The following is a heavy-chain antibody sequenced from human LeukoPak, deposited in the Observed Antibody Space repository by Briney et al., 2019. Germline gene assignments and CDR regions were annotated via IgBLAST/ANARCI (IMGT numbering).Heavy chain of an antibody. CDR3: ASHLGGPHYFDY. Sequence: SETLSLTCTVSGGSISSRSYYWGWIHQPPGKGLEWIGSIYYSGSTYYNPSLKSRVTISVDTSKNQFSLKLSSVTAADTAVYYCASHLGGPHYFDYWGQGTLVTVSS. D-gene: IGHD4-23*01. CDR1: GGSISSRSYY. J-gene: IGHJ4*02. CDR2: IYYSGST. V-gene: IGHV4-39*01.